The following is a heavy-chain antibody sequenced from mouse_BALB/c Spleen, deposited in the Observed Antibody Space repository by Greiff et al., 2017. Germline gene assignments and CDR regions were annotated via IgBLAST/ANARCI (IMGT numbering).Heavy chain of an antibody. CDR1: GYTFTSYW. Sequence: LQQPGSELVRPGASVKLSCKASGYTFTSYWMHWVKQRHGQGLEWIGNIYPGSGSTNYDEKFKSKGTLTVDTSSSTAYMHLSSLTSEDSAVYYSTISDYDVNYFDYWGQGTTLTVSA. CDR3: TISDYDVNYFDY. CDR2: IYPGSGST. J-gene: IGHJ2*01. V-gene: IGHV1S22*01. D-gene: IGHD2-4*01.